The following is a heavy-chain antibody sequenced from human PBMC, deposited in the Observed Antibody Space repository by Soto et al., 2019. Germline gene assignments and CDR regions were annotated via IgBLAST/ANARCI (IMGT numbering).Heavy chain of an antibody. Sequence: QVQLQESGPGLVKPSETLSLTCAVSGGSITHYYWAWIRQPPGQGLEWIGYIYNSVNTKYNPSQTGRVDSLMDTSNTEFPLNLSSVTAADTAVYSCARDFKGLLTDMRDPGGMDVWGRGTTVTVSS. V-gene: IGHV4-59*01. CDR2: IYNSVNT. D-gene: IGHD1-20*01. J-gene: IGHJ6*04. CDR3: ARDFKGLLTDMRDPGGMDV. CDR1: GGSITHYY.